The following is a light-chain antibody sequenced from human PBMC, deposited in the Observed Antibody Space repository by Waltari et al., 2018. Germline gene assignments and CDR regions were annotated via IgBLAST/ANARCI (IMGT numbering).Light chain of an antibody. Sequence: NFMLTQPHSVSESPGKTVTISCTCSGGSIAAYYVLWYQQRPGSVPMNVIYEDDRRPSGDPRRFSGSSDSSSNSASRTISGLETEDEADYYCQSYGSGSHWVFGGGTKLTVL. V-gene: IGLV6-57*02. J-gene: IGLJ3*02. CDR3: QSYGSGSHWV. CDR2: EDD. CDR1: GGSIAAYY.